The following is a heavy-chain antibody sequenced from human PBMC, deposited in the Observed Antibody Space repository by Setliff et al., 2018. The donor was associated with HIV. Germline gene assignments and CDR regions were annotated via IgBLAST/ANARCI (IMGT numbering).Heavy chain of an antibody. CDR1: GAFTTSSLYS. V-gene: IGHV4-39*07. CDR2: IFYSGTT. D-gene: IGHD5-18*01. Sequence: LSLTCSVSGAFTTSSLYSWGWFRQSPGKGLEWIGTIFYSGTTTYNPSLKSRITISVDTSKKEFSLNLSSLTAADTAVFYCARGRYSYGPGWFDSWAQGAVVTVSS. CDR3: ARGRYSYGPGWFDS. J-gene: IGHJ5*01.